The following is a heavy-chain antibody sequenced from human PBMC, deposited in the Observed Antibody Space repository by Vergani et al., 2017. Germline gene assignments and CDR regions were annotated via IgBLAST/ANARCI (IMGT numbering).Heavy chain of an antibody. CDR2: IYYSGST. V-gene: IGHV4-59*01. CDR3: ARGVRDIVATKGVDYFDY. D-gene: IGHD5-12*01. Sequence: QVQLQESGPGLVKPSETLSLTCTVSGGSISSYYWSWIRQPPGKGLEWIWYIYYSGSTNYNPSLKSRVTISVDTSKNLFSLKLSSVTAADTAVYYCARGVRDIVATKGVDYFDYWGQGTLVTVSS. J-gene: IGHJ4*02. CDR1: GGSISSYY.